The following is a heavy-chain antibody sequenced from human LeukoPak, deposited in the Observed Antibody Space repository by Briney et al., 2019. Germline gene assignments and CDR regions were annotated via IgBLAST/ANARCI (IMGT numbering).Heavy chain of an antibody. V-gene: IGHV1-2*02. CDR1: GYTFTGYY. CDR2: INPNSGGT. CDR3: ARLKGYGDRHDYYGMDV. D-gene: IGHD4-17*01. J-gene: IGHJ6*02. Sequence: ASVKVSCKASGYTFTGYYMHWVRQAPGQGLEWMGWINPNSGGTNYAQKFQGRVTMTRDTSISTAYMEPSRLRSDDTAVYYCARLKGYGDRHDYYGMDVWGQGTTVTVSS.